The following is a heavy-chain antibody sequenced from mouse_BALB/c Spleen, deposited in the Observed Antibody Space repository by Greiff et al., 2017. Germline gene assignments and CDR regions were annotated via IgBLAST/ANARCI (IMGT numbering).Heavy chain of an antibody. CDR2: IYPGDGDT. J-gene: IGHJ3*01. D-gene: IGHD6-1*01. Sequence: QLQQSGPELVKPGASVKISCKASGYAFSSSWMNWVKQRPGQGLEWIGRIYPGDGDTNYNGKFKGKATLTADKSSSTAYMQLSSLTSVDSAVYFCARDSPRFAYWGQGTLVTVSA. V-gene: IGHV1-82*01. CDR1: GYAFSSSW. CDR3: ARDSPRFAY.